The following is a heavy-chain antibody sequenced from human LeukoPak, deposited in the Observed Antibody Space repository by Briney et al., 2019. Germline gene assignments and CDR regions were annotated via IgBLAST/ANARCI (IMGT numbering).Heavy chain of an antibody. J-gene: IGHJ6*03. CDR2: ISAYNGNT. CDR3: ARDPGLPTHHYYYYYYMDV. CDR1: AYTFTSYG. V-gene: IGHV1-18*01. Sequence: ASVKVSCKASAYTFTSYGISRVRQAPGQGLEWMGWISAYNGNTNYAQKLQGRVTMTTDTSTSTAYMELRSLRSDDTAVYYCARDPGLPTHHYYYYYYMDVWGKGTTVTISS. D-gene: IGHD5-12*01.